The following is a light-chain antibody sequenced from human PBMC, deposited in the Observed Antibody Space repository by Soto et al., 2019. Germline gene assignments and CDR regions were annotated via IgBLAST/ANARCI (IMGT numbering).Light chain of an antibody. Sequence: DIQLTQSPSTLSASVGDRVTLTCRASQSISSCLAWYQKKPGKAPKLLLYDASSLESGVPSRFSGSGSGTEFTLTISSLQPDDFATYYCQQYNSYSPWTFGQGTKVDIK. J-gene: IGKJ1*01. CDR1: QSISSC. CDR2: DAS. V-gene: IGKV1-5*01. CDR3: QQYNSYSPWT.